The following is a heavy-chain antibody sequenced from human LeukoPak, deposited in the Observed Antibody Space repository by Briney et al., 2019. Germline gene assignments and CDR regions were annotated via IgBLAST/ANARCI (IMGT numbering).Heavy chain of an antibody. CDR1: EFTFSTYW. CDR3: GRFGDEAGVDY. J-gene: IGHJ4*02. CDR2: IEPPGSET. V-gene: IGHV3-7*01. D-gene: IGHD3-10*01. Sequence: GGSLRLSCAASEFTFSTYWMTWVRQAPGKGLEWVANIEPPGSETYYVDPVKGRFTISRDNAKNLLYLQMNSLSAEDTAVYYCGRFGDEAGVDYWGQGTLVTVSS.